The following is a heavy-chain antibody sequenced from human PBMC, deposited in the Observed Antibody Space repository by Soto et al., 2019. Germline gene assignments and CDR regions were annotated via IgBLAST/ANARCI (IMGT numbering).Heavy chain of an antibody. D-gene: IGHD4-17*01. CDR3: ARSSVTIDGLDF. CDR1: GYDFNSYS. V-gene: IGHV1-3*01. Sequence: QVRLEQSRAEVKEPGASVKISCKASGYDFNSYSIHWLRQAPGPRPEYMGRINGGIGNTKFSQKFQDRLTISRDTSASAMYMELSSLTSDDTGVYYCARSSVTIDGLDFWGQGTLVIVSS. CDR2: INGGIGNT. J-gene: IGHJ4*02.